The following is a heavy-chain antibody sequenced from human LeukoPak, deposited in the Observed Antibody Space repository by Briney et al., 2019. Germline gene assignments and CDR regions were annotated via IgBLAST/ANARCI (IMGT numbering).Heavy chain of an antibody. D-gene: IGHD3-3*01. CDR2: MNPTSGNT. CDR3: ARALVYYNFWSGLGSSSYYYYGMDV. Sequence: GASVQVSYKASGYTFTRYDLNRVRQAAGQGLAWMGWMNPTSGNTHYAQKFQGRVTMTRNTSISTAYMELSSLRSEDTAVYYCARALVYYNFWSGLGSSSYYYYGMDVWGQGTKVTVSS. CDR1: GYTFTRYD. J-gene: IGHJ6*02. V-gene: IGHV1-8*01.